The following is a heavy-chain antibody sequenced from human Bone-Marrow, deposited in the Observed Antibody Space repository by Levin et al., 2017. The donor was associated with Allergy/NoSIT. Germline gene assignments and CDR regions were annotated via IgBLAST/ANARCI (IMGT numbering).Heavy chain of an antibody. CDR1: GFTFSIYS. J-gene: IGHJ5*02. D-gene: IGHD5-12*01. CDR3: ARGLEYSGLP. CDR2: ITSSSSYI. Sequence: AGGSLRLSCAASGFTFSIYSMNWVRQAPGKGLNWVSSITSSSSYIYYADSVKGRFTITRDNAKNSLYLQMSSLRVEDTAVYYCARGLEYSGLPWGQGTLVTVTT. V-gene: IGHV3-21*01.